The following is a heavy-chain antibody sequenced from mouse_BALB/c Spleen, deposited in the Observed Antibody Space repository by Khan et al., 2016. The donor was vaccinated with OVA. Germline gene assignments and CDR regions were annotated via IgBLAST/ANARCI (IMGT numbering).Heavy chain of an antibody. V-gene: IGHV1-15*01. J-gene: IGHJ2*01. Sequence: QVQLQQPGAELVKPGASVTLSCKASGYTFTDYEMHWVKQTPVHGLEWIGAIDPETGGTVYNQKFKGKATLTADKSSNTAYMELRSLTSEDSAVYYCTRGGDGYMDYFDYWGQGTTLTVSS. D-gene: IGHD2-3*01. CDR3: TRGGDGYMDYFDY. CDR1: GYTFTDYE. CDR2: IDPETGGT.